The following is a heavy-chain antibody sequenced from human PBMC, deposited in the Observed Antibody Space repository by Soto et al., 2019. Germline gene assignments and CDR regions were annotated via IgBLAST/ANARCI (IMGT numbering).Heavy chain of an antibody. D-gene: IGHD3-3*01. Sequence: SETLSLTCTVSGGSISSGGYYWSWIRQHPGKGLEWIGYIYYSGSTYYNPSLKGRVTISVDTSKTQFSLKLSSVTAADTAVYYCARGGDFGVVIEEAWFDPWGQGTLVTVSS. J-gene: IGHJ5*02. CDR2: IYYSGST. CDR3: ARGGDFGVVIEEAWFDP. CDR1: GGSISSGGYY. V-gene: IGHV4-31*03.